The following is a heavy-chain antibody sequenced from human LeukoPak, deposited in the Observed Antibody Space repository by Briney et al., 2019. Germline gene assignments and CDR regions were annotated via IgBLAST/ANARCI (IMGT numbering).Heavy chain of an antibody. CDR1: GYTFTSYD. CDR2: MNPNSGNT. J-gene: IGHJ5*02. D-gene: IGHD2-15*01. Sequence: ALVKVSCKASGYTFTSYDINWVRQATGQGLEWMGWMNPNSGNTGYAQKFQGRVTITRNTSISTAYMELSSLRSEDTAVYYCARVKICSGGSCVYWFDPWGQGTLVTVSS. CDR3: ARVKICSGGSCVYWFDP. V-gene: IGHV1-8*03.